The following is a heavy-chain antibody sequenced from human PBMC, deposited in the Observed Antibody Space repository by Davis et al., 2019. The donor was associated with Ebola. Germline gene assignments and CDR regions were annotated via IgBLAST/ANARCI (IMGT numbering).Heavy chain of an antibody. J-gene: IGHJ4*02. V-gene: IGHV3-64D*08. Sequence: PGGSLRLSCSASGFTFSNHAMHWVRQAPGKGFDYVSVINSNGGSTYYADSVKGRFTISRDNSKNTLYLQMSSLRPEDTAVYFCVKDRSYCSSTSCPQSPFDYWGQGTLVTVSS. CDR1: GFTFSNHA. D-gene: IGHD2-2*01. CDR3: VKDRSYCSSTSCPQSPFDY. CDR2: INSNGGST.